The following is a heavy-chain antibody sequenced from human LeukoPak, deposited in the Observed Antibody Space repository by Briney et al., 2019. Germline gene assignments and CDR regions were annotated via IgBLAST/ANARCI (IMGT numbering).Heavy chain of an antibody. CDR2: IIPIFGTA. Sequence: SVKVSCKASGGTFSSYAISWVRQAPGQGLEWMGGIIPIFGTANYAQKFQGRVTITADESTSTAYMELSSLRSEDTAVYYCATAVAGPYYFDYWGQGTLVTVSS. V-gene: IGHV1-69*13. CDR1: GGTFSSYA. D-gene: IGHD6-19*01. J-gene: IGHJ4*02. CDR3: ATAVAGPYYFDY.